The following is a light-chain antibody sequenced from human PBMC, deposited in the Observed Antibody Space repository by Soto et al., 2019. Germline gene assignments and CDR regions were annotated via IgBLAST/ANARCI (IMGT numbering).Light chain of an antibody. CDR2: SAS. CDR3: QQTYDSPFT. Sequence: DIQMTQSPASLSASVGDTVTITCRAIQSISGYLNWYLQKPGKAPKQLIYSASTLQSGVPSRFSGSGSETIFTRTIRLVRPEDYAAYYCQQTYDSPFTFGPGTKVDI. CDR1: QSISGY. V-gene: IGKV1-39*01. J-gene: IGKJ3*01.